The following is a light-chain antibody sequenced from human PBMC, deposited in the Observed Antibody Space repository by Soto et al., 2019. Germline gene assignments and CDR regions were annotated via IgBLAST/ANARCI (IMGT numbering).Light chain of an antibody. CDR1: QNVYRNY. V-gene: IGKV3-20*01. CDR2: GAS. CDR3: QQYGRLSWT. J-gene: IGKJ1*01. Sequence: EIVLTQSPGTLSLSPGERATLSCRASQNVYRNYLAWYQQKPGQAPRIIICGASGRATGIPDRFSCSGSGTDLPLTISRLELEEFAVYYCQQYGRLSWTVGQGTNEEIK.